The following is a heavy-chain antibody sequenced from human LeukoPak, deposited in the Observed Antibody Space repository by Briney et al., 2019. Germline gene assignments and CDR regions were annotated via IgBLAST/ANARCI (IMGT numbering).Heavy chain of an antibody. CDR2: ISSSSSYI. CDR1: GFTFSSYS. V-gene: IGHV3-21*01. CDR3: ARDAYYYDSSGYLFDY. D-gene: IGHD3-22*01. Sequence: GGSLRPSCVASGFTFSSYSMNWVRQAPGKGLEWVSSISSSSSYIYYADSVKGRFTISRDNAKNSLYLQMNSLRAEDTAVYYCARDAYYYDSSGYLFDYWGQGTLVTVSS. J-gene: IGHJ4*02.